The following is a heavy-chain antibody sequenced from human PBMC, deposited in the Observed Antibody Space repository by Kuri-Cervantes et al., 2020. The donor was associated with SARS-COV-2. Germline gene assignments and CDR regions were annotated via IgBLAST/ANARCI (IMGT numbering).Heavy chain of an antibody. V-gene: IGHV3-11*04. CDR1: GFTFSDYY. CDR3: ARSDGYSYFDY. D-gene: IGHD5-24*01. Sequence: GESLKISCAASGFTFSDYYMSWIRQAPGKGLEWVSYISSSGSTIYYADSVKGRFTISRDNAKNSLYLQMNSLRAEDTAVYYCARSDGYSYFDYWGQGTLVTVSS. J-gene: IGHJ4*02. CDR2: ISSSGSTI.